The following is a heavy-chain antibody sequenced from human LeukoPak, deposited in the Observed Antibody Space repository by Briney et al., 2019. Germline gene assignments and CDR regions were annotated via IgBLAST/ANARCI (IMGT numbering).Heavy chain of an antibody. CDR1: GFTFSTYG. V-gene: IGHV3-33*01. Sequence: HPGGSLRLSCAASGFTFSTYGMHWVRQAPGKGLEWVAVIWYDGSNKYYADSVKGRFTISRDNSKNTLYLQMNSLRAEDTAVYYCARGSGYSSSWYWYDYWGQGTLVTVSS. J-gene: IGHJ4*02. CDR2: IWYDGSNK. CDR3: ARGSGYSSSWYWYDY. D-gene: IGHD6-13*01.